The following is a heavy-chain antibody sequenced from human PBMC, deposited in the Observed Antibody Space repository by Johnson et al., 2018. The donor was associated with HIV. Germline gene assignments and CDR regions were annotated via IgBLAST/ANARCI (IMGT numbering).Heavy chain of an antibody. Sequence: QVQLVESGGGVVQPGRSLRLSCAASGFTFSSYAMHWVRQAPGKGLEWVAVISYDGSNKYYADSVKGRFTISRDNSKNTLYLQMNSLRAEDTAVYYCARWQTMIVDGADAFDIWGQGTMVTVSS. CDR2: ISYDGSNK. D-gene: IGHD3-22*01. CDR3: ARWQTMIVDGADAFDI. V-gene: IGHV3-30-3*01. J-gene: IGHJ3*02. CDR1: GFTFSSYA.